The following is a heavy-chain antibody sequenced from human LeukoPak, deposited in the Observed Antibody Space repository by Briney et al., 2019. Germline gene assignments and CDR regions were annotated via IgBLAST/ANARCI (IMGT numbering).Heavy chain of an antibody. CDR3: VTVISCGYRNRDPTACHGQSNAFDI. Sequence: PGGSLRLSCTASGFTFSNFYMSWVRQAPGKGLDWLSYISSDGTTIYYADSVKGRFTISRDNSRNSLYLQMNSLTAEATAIYYGVTVISCGYRNRDPTACHGQSNAFDIWGQGTMVTVSS. CDR1: GFTFSNFY. V-gene: IGHV3-11*01. CDR2: ISSDGTTI. J-gene: IGHJ3*02. D-gene: IGHD1-14*01.